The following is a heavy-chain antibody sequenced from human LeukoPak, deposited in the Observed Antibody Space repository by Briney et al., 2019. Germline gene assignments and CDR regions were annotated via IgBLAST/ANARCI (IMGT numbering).Heavy chain of an antibody. J-gene: IGHJ2*01. CDR1: GFSFRDYA. V-gene: IGHV3-23*01. Sequence: GGSLRLSCAASGFSFRDYAMTWVRQAPGKGLEWVSALSRSGTSTYYADSVKGRFTISRDNSKNTLYLEMNSLRVEDTALYYCAKDGSGTYYVEWYFDPWGRGTLVTVSS. D-gene: IGHD1-26*01. CDR3: AKDGSGTYYVEWYFDP. CDR2: LSRSGTST.